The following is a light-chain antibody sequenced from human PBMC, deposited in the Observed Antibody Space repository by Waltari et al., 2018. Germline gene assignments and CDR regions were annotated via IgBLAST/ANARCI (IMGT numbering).Light chain of an antibody. CDR2: RNN. V-gene: IGLV1-47*01. J-gene: IGLJ1*01. CDR1: HSNLGSNY. CDR3: ASWDESHYV. Sequence: QSVLTQPPSASETPGQRVTISCSGSHSNLGSNYLYWYQQLPGSAPKLLIDRNNLRPPGGPDRVSASRDGTLASLVISGRRSEDEGVYYCASWDESHYVFGGGTTVTVL.